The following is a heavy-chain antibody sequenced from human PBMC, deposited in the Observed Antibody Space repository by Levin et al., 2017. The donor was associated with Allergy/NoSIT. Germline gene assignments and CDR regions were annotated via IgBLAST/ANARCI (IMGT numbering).Heavy chain of an antibody. CDR3: ARHPNWNLPSAYYYYYGMDG. CDR2: IYYSGST. V-gene: IGHV4-31*03. J-gene: IGHJ6*02. CDR1: GGSISSGGYY. Sequence: PSETLSLTCTVSGGSISSGGYYWSWIRQHPGKGLEWIGYIYYSGSTYYNPSLKSRVTISVDTSKNQFSLKLSSVTAADTAVYYCARHPNWNLPSAYYYYYGMDGWGQGTTVTVSS. D-gene: IGHD1-1*01.